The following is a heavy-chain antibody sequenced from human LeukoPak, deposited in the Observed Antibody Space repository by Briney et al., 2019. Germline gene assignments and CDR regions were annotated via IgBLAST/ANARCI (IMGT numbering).Heavy chain of an antibody. V-gene: IGHV1-18*01. D-gene: IGHD6-13*01. Sequence: ASVKVSCTASGYTFTSYGISWVRQAPGQGLEWMGWISAYNGNTNYAQKPQGRVTMTTDTSTSTAYMELRSLRSDDTAVYYCARRGIAAVRRWFDPWGQGTLVTVSS. CDR2: ISAYNGNT. CDR1: GYTFTSYG. CDR3: ARRGIAAVRRWFDP. J-gene: IGHJ5*02.